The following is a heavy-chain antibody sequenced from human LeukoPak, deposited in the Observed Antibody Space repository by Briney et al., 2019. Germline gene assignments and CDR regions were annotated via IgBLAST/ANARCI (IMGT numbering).Heavy chain of an antibody. CDR3: ARYPYGGNSPFDY. CDR1: GGSISGYY. Sequence: SATLSLTCTVSGGSISGYYWSWIRQPPGKGLEWIGYVYYSGYTKYNSSLKSRITISVDTSKNQFSLRLSAATAADTALYYCARYPYGGNSPFDYWGQGTLVTVSS. D-gene: IGHD4-23*01. J-gene: IGHJ4*02. CDR2: VYYSGYT. V-gene: IGHV4-59*08.